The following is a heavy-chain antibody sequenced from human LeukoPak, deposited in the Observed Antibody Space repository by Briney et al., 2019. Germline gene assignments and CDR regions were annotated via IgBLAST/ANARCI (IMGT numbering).Heavy chain of an antibody. J-gene: IGHJ4*02. D-gene: IGHD4-11*01. CDR3: ARDQGTVTTGYFDY. CDR1: GFTFSSYS. V-gene: IGHV3-48*01. Sequence: PGGSLRLSCAASGFTFSSYSMNWVRQAPGKGLEWVSYISSSSSTIYYADSVKGRFTISRDNAKNSLYLQMNSLRAEDTAVYYRARDQGTVTTGYFDYWGQGTLVTVSS. CDR2: ISSSSSTI.